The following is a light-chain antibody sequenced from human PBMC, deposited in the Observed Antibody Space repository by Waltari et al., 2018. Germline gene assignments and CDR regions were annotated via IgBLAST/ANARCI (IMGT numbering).Light chain of an antibody. J-gene: IGLJ1*01. V-gene: IGLV3-9*01. CDR3: QVYDSTTYV. CDR1: DIESKN. CDR2: RDS. Sequence: SYELTQPLSVSVALGQTARVTFGGNDIESKNVYWYQQKSGQAPVLVIYRDSNRPSGISERFSGSNSGNTATLTISRAQAGDEADYYCQVYDSTTYVFGTGTKVTVL.